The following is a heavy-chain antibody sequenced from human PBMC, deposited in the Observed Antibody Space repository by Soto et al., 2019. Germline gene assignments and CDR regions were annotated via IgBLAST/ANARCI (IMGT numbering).Heavy chain of an antibody. J-gene: IGHJ4*02. CDR1: GFTFISYG. D-gene: IGHD6-13*01. CDR2: VSAYNGNT. CDR3: SRGGSSWQPHEDY. Sequence: QVQLVQSGAEVRKPGASMKVSCKACGFTFISYGISWVRQAPGQELEWMGWVSAYNGNTLYAQKLQGRATMTTDTSTTTAYMELRSLRSDDTAVYYCSRGGSSWQPHEDYWGQGTLVTVSS. V-gene: IGHV1-18*01.